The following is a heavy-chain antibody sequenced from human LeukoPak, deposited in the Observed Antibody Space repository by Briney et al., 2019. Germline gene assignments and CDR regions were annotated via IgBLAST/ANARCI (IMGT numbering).Heavy chain of an antibody. CDR1: GFTFSSYA. D-gene: IGHD3-10*01. Sequence: GGSLKLSCAASGFTFSSYAMHWVRQAPGKGLGLVAVISYDGSNKYYADSLKGGFTISRDNSKNTPYLQMNSMRAADTAVYYCARAARLWFGEKSWFDPWGQGTLVTVSS. J-gene: IGHJ5*02. V-gene: IGHV3-30*04. CDR3: ARAARLWFGEKSWFDP. CDR2: ISYDGSNK.